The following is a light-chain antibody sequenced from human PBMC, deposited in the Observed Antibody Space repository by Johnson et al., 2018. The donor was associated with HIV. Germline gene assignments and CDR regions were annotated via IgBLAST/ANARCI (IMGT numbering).Light chain of an antibody. J-gene: IGLJ1*01. CDR3: GTWDSSLTSYV. CDR2: ENN. V-gene: IGLV1-51*02. CDR1: SSNIGNNF. Sequence: QPVLTQPPSVSAAPGQKVTISCSGSSSNIGNNFVSWYQHLPGTAPKLLIYENNKRPSGIPDRFSGSQSGTSATLGITGLQTGDEADYYCGTWDSSLTSYVFGAWTKVTVL.